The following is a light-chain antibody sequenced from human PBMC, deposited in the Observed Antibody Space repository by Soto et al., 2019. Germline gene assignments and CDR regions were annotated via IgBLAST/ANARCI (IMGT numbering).Light chain of an antibody. Sequence: QSALTQPASVSGSPGQSITISCTGTSSDVGGYNYVSWYQQHPGKAPKLMIYEVSNRPSGVSNRFYGSKSGNTASLTISGLQAEDEADYYCSSYTSSSTYVVFGGGTKVTVL. J-gene: IGLJ2*01. V-gene: IGLV2-14*01. CDR1: SSDVGGYNY. CDR2: EVS. CDR3: SSYTSSSTYVV.